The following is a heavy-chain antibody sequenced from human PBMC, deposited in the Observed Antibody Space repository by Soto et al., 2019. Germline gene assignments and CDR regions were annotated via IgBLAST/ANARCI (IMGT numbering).Heavy chain of an antibody. V-gene: IGHV4-4*02. CDR1: GGSISSSNW. CDR3: ASRRSSGWHDNYFDY. D-gene: IGHD6-19*01. J-gene: IGHJ4*02. CDR2: IYHSGST. Sequence: SETLSLTCAVSGGSISSSNWWSCVRQPPGKGLEWIGEIYHSGSTNYNPSLKSRVTISVDKSKNQFSLKLSSVTAADTAVYYCASRRSSGWHDNYFDYWGQGTLVTVSS.